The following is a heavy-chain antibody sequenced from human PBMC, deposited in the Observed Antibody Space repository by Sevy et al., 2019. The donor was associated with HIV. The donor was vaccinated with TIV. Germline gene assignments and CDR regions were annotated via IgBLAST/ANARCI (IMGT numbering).Heavy chain of an antibody. J-gene: IGHJ4*02. D-gene: IGHD3-22*01. CDR2: IRGKVNNYAT. CDR3: SIYYDIRAFDS. CDR1: GFTFSDAA. V-gene: IGHV3-73*01. Sequence: GGSLRLSCAGSGFTFSDAAIHWVRQASGKGLEWLGRIRGKVNNYATAYAASVKDRFSISRNDLKDTAYLQMNSLRTEDAAMYYCSIYYDIRAFDSWGQGTQVTVSS.